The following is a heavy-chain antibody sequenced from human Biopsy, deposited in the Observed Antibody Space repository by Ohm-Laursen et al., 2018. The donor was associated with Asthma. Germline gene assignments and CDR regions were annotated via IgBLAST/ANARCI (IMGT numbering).Heavy chain of an antibody. D-gene: IGHD2-21*01. CDR3: ARAGESDLVGGLDV. CDR1: GFTFSTYG. Sequence: SLRLSCAAPGFTFSTYGMHWVRQAPGKGLEWVAFIAWDGINSYYADSVKGRFTISRDNSRNTLYLQKDSLRADDTAVYYCARAGESDLVGGLDVWGQGTTVIVS. V-gene: IGHV3-30*03. CDR2: IAWDGINS. J-gene: IGHJ6*02.